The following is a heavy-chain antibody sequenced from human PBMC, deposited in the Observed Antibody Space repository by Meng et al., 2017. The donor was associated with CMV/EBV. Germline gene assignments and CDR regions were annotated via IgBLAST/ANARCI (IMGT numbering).Heavy chain of an antibody. Sequence: YYTHWVRQARGQGLEWLGWINPNSGGTNYAQKFQGRVTMTRDTSISTAYMELSRLRSDDTAVYYCASAQTQSGSYYPTRYYYYGMDVWGQGTTVTVSS. CDR1: YY. CDR3: ASAQTQSGSYYPTRYYYYGMDV. CDR2: INPNSGGT. J-gene: IGHJ6*02. V-gene: IGHV1-2*02. D-gene: IGHD1-26*01.